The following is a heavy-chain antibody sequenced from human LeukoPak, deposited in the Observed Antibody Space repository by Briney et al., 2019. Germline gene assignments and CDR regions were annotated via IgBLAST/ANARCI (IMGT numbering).Heavy chain of an antibody. CDR1: GFTFSSYG. D-gene: IGHD3-3*01. V-gene: IGHV3-30*02. J-gene: IGHJ3*02. CDR3: ARALRYYDFWSGYYTVPAFDI. Sequence: GGSLRLSCAASGFTFSSYGMHWVRQAPGKGLEWVAFIRYDGSNKYYADSVKGRFTISRDNSKNTLYLQMNSLSAEDTAVYYCARALRYYDFWSGYYTVPAFDIWGQGTMVTVSS. CDR2: IRYDGSNK.